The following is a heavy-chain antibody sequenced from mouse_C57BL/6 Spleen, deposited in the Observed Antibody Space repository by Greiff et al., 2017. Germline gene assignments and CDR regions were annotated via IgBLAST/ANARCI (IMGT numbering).Heavy chain of an antibody. CDR2: IDPSDSYT. J-gene: IGHJ4*01. CDR3: ARRGVQGMDY. V-gene: IGHV1-50*01. CDR1: GYTFTSYW. Sequence: QVQLQQPGAELVKPGASVKLSCKASGYTFTSYWMQWVKQRPGQGLEWIGEIDPSDSYTNYNQKFKGKATLTVDTSSSTAYMQLSSLTSADSAVYYSARRGVQGMDYWGQGTSVTVSS.